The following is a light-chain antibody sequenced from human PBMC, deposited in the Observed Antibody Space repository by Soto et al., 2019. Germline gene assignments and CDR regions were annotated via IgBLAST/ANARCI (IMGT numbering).Light chain of an antibody. CDR1: QGISDD. CDR2: SAS. V-gene: IGKV1-17*01. Sequence: DIQMTQSPSSLSASVGDRVTITCRASQGISDDLGWYQHKPGKAPKRLIYSASTLPGGGPSRFSGSGSGTEFTLTISSLQTEDFATYYCLQHNTYPLTFGGGTKVEIK. J-gene: IGKJ4*01. CDR3: LQHNTYPLT.